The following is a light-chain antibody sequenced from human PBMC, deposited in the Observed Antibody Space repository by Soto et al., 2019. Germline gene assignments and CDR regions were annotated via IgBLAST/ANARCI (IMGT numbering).Light chain of an antibody. J-gene: IGKJ1*01. CDR3: QQYGSSLWT. CDR2: STS. Sequence: ENVLTQSPGTLSLSPGQRDTLSCRASQSVSTPYLAWYQQKPGQAPRLLIYSTSTRASGIPGRFSGSGSGTDFTLTISRLEPEDFAVYYCQQYGSSLWTFGEGTNVEI. CDR1: QSVSTPY. V-gene: IGKV3-20*01.